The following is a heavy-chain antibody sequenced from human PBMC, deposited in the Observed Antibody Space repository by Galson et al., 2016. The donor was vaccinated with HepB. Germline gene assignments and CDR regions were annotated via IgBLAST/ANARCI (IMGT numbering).Heavy chain of an antibody. Sequence: ETLSLTCTVSGASISGHYWSWIRQPPGRGLEWIGYIYYNGNTHYNPSLNSRVTISVDTSKNQFSLKLSSVTTADTAVYYCAREKGYPTVAFDYWGQGTLVTVSS. CDR3: AREKGYPTVAFDY. V-gene: IGHV4-59*11. D-gene: IGHD4-23*01. CDR1: GASISGHY. J-gene: IGHJ4*02. CDR2: IYYNGNT.